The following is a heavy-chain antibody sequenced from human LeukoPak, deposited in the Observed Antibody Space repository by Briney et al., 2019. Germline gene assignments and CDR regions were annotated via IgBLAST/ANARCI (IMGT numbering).Heavy chain of an antibody. V-gene: IGHV3-23*01. J-gene: IGHJ4*02. CDR3: AKNVRYFDLY. CDR2: ISGSGGST. CDR1: GFTVSSNY. D-gene: IGHD3-9*01. Sequence: GGFLRLSCAASGFTVSSNYMSWVRQAPGKGLEWLSAISGSGGSTYYADSVKGRFTISRDNSKNTLYLQMNSLRAEDTAVYYCAKNVRYFDLYWGQGTLVTVSS.